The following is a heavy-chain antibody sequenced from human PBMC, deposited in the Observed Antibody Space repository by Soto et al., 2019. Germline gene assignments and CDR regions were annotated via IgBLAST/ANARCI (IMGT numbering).Heavy chain of an antibody. D-gene: IGHD5-12*01. V-gene: IGHV3-66*01. CDR3: ANQRGGYDRDFDY. CDR1: GFTFSSYS. CDR2: IYSDGST. Sequence: PGGSLRLSCAASGFTFSSYSMSWVRQAPGKGLEWVSVIYSDGSTYYADSVKGRFTISRDNSKNTLYLQMNSLRAEDTAVYYCANQRGGYDRDFDYWGQGTLVTVSS. J-gene: IGHJ4*02.